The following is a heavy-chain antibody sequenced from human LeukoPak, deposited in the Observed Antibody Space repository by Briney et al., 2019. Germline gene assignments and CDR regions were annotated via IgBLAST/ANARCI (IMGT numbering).Heavy chain of an antibody. CDR2: ISSASGSI. CDR3: ARLPAYCSSTSCYYDY. V-gene: IGHV3-48*04. CDR1: GFTFSSYA. J-gene: IGHJ4*02. D-gene: IGHD2-2*01. Sequence: GGSLRLSCAASGFTFSSYAMSWVRQAPGKGLEWVSYISSASGSIYYADSVKGRFTISRDNAKNSLFLQMNSLRAEDTAVYYCARLPAYCSSTSCYYDYWGQGTLVTVSS.